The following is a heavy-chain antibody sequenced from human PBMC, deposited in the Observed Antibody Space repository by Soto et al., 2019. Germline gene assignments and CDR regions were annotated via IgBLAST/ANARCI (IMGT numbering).Heavy chain of an antibody. Sequence: EVQLLESGGGLVQPGGSLRLSCAASGFTFSSYAMSWVRQAPGRGPEWVSSLSGSGGSTYYADSVKGRFTISRDNSKNTVFLQMNSLRAEDTAVYYCVKPGHLTRKTGTPYYFYYWCQGTLVTVSS. CDR1: GFTFSSYA. J-gene: IGHJ4*02. CDR3: VKPGHLTRKTGTPYYFYY. D-gene: IGHD1-1*01. CDR2: LSGSGGST. V-gene: IGHV3-23*01.